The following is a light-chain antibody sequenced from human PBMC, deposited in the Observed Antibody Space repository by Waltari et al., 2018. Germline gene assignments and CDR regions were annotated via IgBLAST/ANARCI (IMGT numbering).Light chain of an antibody. CDR2: DAS. V-gene: IGKV3-20*01. J-gene: IGKJ1*01. CDR1: QSVGRY. CDR3: QMYVRLPVT. Sequence: EIVLTQSPGTLSLTPGERATLSCRASQSVGRYLAWYKQQHCQAPRLLIYDASTRATGIPDRFSGGGSGTDFSLTISRLEPEDFAVYYCQMYVRLPVTFGQGTKVEI.